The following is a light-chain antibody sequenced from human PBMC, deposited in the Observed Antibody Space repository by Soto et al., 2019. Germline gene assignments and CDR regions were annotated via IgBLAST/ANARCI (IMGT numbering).Light chain of an antibody. Sequence: EIVLTQSPGTLSLFPGERATLSCRASQSVGSSLAWFQQKPGQAPRLLIYDSSNRATGIPARFSGSGSGTDFTLTISSLEPEDFAIYYCQQRSVWVTFGQGTRLEI. J-gene: IGKJ5*01. CDR1: QSVGSS. CDR3: QQRSVWVT. CDR2: DSS. V-gene: IGKV3-11*01.